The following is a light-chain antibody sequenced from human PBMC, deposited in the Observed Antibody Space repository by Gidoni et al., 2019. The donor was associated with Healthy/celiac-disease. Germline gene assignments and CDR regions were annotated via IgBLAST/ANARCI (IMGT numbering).Light chain of an antibody. CDR1: SSDVGGYNY. CDR3: SSYTSSSTLV. V-gene: IGLV2-14*03. Sequence: QSALTQPASVSGSPGQSITISCTGTSSDVGGYNYVSWYQQHPGKAPKLMIYDVSNRPSGVSNRFSGSKSGNTASLNISGLQAEDEADYYCSSYTSSSTLVFGGGTKLTGL. CDR2: DVS. J-gene: IGLJ2*01.